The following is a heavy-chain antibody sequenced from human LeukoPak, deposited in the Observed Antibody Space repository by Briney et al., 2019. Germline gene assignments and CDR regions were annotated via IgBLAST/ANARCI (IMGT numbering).Heavy chain of an antibody. D-gene: IGHD5-12*01. CDR3: AKDRGYSGYDYFDY. J-gene: IGHJ4*02. CDR1: GFTFDDYG. Sequence: RPGGSLRLSCAASGFTFDDYGMSWVRQAPGKGLEWVSGINWNGGSTGYADSVKGRFTISRDNAKNTLYLQMNSLRAEDTAVYYCAKDRGYSGYDYFDYWGQGTLVTVSS. CDR2: INWNGGST. V-gene: IGHV3-20*04.